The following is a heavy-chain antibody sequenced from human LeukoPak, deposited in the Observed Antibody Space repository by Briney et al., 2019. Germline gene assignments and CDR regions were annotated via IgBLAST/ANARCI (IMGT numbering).Heavy chain of an antibody. Sequence: ASVKVSCKASGYTFTGYDMHWVRQATGQGLEWMGWMNPNSGNTGYAQQFQGRVTMTRNASISPAYMELSSLRSEDTAVYYCAGSGVLRYFDWLSIWGQGTMVTVSS. CDR1: GYTFTGYD. CDR2: MNPNSGNT. J-gene: IGHJ3*02. CDR3: AGSGVLRYFDWLSI. V-gene: IGHV1-8*02. D-gene: IGHD3-9*01.